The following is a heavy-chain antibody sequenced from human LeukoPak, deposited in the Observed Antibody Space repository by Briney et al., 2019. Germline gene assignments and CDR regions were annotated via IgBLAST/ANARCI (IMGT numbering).Heavy chain of an antibody. D-gene: IGHD3-10*01. CDR3: ARAYYYGSGSYRFPMDV. CDR1: GFTFSSYE. CDR2: ISSWGRHI. J-gene: IGHJ6*03. V-gene: IGHV3-48*03. Sequence: GGSLRLSCAASGFTFSSYEMNWVREAPGKGLEWVSYISSWGRHIYQADSVKGRFTISRDNAKTSLYLQMNSLRAEDTAVYYCARAYYYGSGSYRFPMDVWGKGTTVTISS.